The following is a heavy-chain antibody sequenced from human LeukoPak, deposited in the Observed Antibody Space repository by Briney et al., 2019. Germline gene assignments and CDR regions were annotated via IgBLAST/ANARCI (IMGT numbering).Heavy chain of an antibody. D-gene: IGHD3-3*01. CDR2: IYYSGST. CDR1: GGSISSYY. Sequence: SETLSLTCTVSGGSISSYYWSWIRQPPGKVLEWIGYIYYSGSTNYNPSLKSRGTISVDTSKNQFSLKLSSVTAADTAVYYCASSELRFLEWLRGFDYWGQGTLVTVSS. V-gene: IGHV4-59*01. CDR3: ASSELRFLEWLRGFDY. J-gene: IGHJ4*02.